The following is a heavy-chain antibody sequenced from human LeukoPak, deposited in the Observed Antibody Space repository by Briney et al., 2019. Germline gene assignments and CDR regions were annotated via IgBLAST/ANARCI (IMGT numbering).Heavy chain of an antibody. J-gene: IGHJ4*02. Sequence: SETLSLTCAVYGGSLSGYYWSWIRQPPGKGLEWIGEINHSGSTNYNPSLKSRVTISVDTSKNQFSLKLSSVTAADTAVYYCARGQVITYIRSFDYWGQGTLVTVSS. V-gene: IGHV4-34*01. CDR1: GGSLSGYY. CDR3: ARGQVITYIRSFDY. D-gene: IGHD3-16*01. CDR2: INHSGST.